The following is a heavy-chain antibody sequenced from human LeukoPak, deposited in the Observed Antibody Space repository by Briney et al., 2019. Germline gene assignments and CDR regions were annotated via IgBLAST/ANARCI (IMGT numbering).Heavy chain of an antibody. D-gene: IGHD4-17*01. CDR3: AREGDYGLFDP. J-gene: IGHJ5*02. CDR1: GGSISSYY. CDR2: IYYSGST. V-gene: IGHV4-59*01. Sequence: SETLSLTCTVSGGSISSYYWSWIRQRPGKGLEWIGYIYYSGSTNYNPSLKSRVTISVDTSKNQFSLKLSSVTAADTAVYYCAREGDYGLFDPWGQGTLVTVSS.